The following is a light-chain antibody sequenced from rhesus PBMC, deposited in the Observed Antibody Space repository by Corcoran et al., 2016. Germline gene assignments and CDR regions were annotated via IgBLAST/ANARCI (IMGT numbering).Light chain of an antibody. CDR3: RSYAGSNTFI. CDR1: SRDIGGYNY. Sequence: QAALTQPPSVSGSPGQSVTIACSGTSRDIGGYNYVSWYQQHPGKAPKLMIYAVSKRPSGVSDRFSGSKSGNTASLTISGLQAEDEADYYCRSYAGSNTFIFGAGTRLTVL. J-gene: IGLJ1*01. CDR2: AVS. V-gene: IGLV2-23*01.